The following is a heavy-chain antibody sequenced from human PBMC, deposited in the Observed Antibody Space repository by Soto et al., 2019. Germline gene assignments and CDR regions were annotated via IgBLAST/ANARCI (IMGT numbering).Heavy chain of an antibody. CDR1: GYTFTSYA. CDR3: ARDDSRVVVVRGAFDY. D-gene: IGHD2-15*01. J-gene: IGHJ4*02. Sequence: ASVKVSCKASGYTFTSYAISWVRQAPGQGLEWMGGIIPIFGTANYAQKFQGRVTITADESTSTAYMELSSLRSEDTAVYYCARDDSRVVVVRGAFDYWGQGTLVTVSS. V-gene: IGHV1-69*13. CDR2: IIPIFGTA.